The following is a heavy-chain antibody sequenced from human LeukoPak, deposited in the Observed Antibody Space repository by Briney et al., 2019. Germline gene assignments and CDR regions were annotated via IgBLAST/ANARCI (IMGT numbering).Heavy chain of an antibody. CDR3: ARDGYYGSGSYDY. J-gene: IGHJ4*02. CDR1: GFTFSSYE. Sequence: GGSLSLSCAASGFTFSSYEMNWVRQAPGKGLEWVSYISSSGSTIYYADSAKGRFTISRDNAKNSLYLQMNSLRAEDTAVYYCARDGYYGSGSYDYWGQGILVTVSS. D-gene: IGHD3-10*01. V-gene: IGHV3-48*03. CDR2: ISSSGSTI.